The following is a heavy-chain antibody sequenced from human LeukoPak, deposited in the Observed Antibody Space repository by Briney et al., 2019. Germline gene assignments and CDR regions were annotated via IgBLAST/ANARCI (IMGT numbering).Heavy chain of an antibody. Sequence: GGSLRLSCAASGFTLSTYAMHWVRQAPGKGLEWVAVISYDGSNKYYADSVKGRFTISRDNSKNTLYLQMNSLRAEDTAVYYCAREGDGFFDYWGQGTLVTVSS. CDR1: GFTLSTYA. J-gene: IGHJ4*02. D-gene: IGHD5-24*01. CDR3: AREGDGFFDY. V-gene: IGHV3-30*01. CDR2: ISYDGSNK.